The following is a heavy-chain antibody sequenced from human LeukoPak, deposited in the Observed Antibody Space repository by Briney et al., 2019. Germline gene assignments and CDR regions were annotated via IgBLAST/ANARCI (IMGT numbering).Heavy chain of an antibody. Sequence: PSETLSLTCTVSGGSISSYYWSWIRQPPGKGLGWIGYIYYSGSTYYNPSLKSRVTISVDTSKNQFSLKLSSVTAADTAVYYCARHRGSSSLFDYWGQGTLVTVSS. CDR2: IYYSGST. J-gene: IGHJ4*02. CDR3: ARHRGSSSLFDY. D-gene: IGHD6-6*01. V-gene: IGHV4-59*04. CDR1: GGSISSYY.